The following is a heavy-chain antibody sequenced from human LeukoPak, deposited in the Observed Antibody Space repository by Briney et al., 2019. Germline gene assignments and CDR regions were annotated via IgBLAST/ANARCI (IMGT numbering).Heavy chain of an antibody. Sequence: GVSLRLFWIASGFNFVTYPMNSICQAPGKGLDWVSATSGSGGRTHSADSVKRRFTISRDNSKNTLYLQMHSLRAHTTAVYYCPKDLRRAPAARIVDVWGKGTTVAVSS. D-gene: IGHD6-6*01. CDR3: PKDLRRAPAARIVDV. J-gene: IGHJ6*03. CDR2: TSGSGGRT. CDR1: GFNFVTYP. V-gene: IGHV3-23*01.